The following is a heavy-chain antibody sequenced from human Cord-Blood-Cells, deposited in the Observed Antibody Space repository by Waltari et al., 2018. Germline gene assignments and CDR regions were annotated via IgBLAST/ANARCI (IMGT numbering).Heavy chain of an antibody. CDR3: ARRAFAVYYFDY. J-gene: IGHJ4*02. V-gene: IGHV4-34*01. D-gene: IGHD3-16*01. CDR1: GGSFSGYY. CDR2: INHSGST. Sequence: QVQLQQWGAGLLKPSETLSLTCAVYGGSFSGYYWCWIRQPPGKGLEWIGEINHSGSTNYNPSLKSRVTISVDTSKNQFSLKLSSVTAADTAVYYCARRAFAVYYFDYWGQGTLVTVSS.